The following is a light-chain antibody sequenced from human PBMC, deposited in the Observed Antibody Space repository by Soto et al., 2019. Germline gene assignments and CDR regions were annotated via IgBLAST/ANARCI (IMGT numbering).Light chain of an antibody. Sequence: DIQMTQAPSSLSASVGDRVTITCRASQSISRYVNWYQQKPRKAPRLLIFAASSLQGGVPSRFSGSGSGTDFTLTISSLQPEDFATYDCQHTYNTPFTFGPGTKVDIK. J-gene: IGKJ3*01. CDR2: AAS. CDR3: QHTYNTPFT. CDR1: QSISRY. V-gene: IGKV1-39*01.